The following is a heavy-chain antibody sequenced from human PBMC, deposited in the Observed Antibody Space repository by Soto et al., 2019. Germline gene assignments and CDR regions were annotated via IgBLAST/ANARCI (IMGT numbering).Heavy chain of an antibody. V-gene: IGHV3-7*01. CDR2: IKKDGSEK. CDR1: GFSFSSYW. D-gene: IGHD2-21*02. CDR3: ALGVGDPISPNSYYYGMDV. Sequence: PGGSLRLSCAASGFSFSSYWMSWVRQAPGKGLEWVASIKKDGSEKYYVDSVKGRVTISRDNAKNSLYLQVNSLRAEDTAVYYCALGVGDPISPNSYYYGMDVWGQGTTVTVSS. J-gene: IGHJ6*02.